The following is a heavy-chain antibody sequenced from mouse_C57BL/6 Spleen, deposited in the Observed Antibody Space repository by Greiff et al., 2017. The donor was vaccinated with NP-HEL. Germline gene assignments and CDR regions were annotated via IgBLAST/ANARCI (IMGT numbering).Heavy chain of an antibody. V-gene: IGHV3-6*01. CDR1: GYSITSGYY. Sequence: ESGPGLVKPSQSLSLTCSVTGYSITSGYYWNWIRQFPGNKLEWMGYISYDGSNNYNPSLKNRISITRDTSKNQFFLKLNSLTTEDTATYYCARGGLFAYWGQGTLVTVSA. D-gene: IGHD1-1*02. CDR3: ARGGLFAY. J-gene: IGHJ3*01. CDR2: ISYDGSN.